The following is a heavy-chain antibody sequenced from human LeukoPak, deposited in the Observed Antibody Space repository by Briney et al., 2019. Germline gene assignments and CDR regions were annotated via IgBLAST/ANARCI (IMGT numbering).Heavy chain of an antibody. Sequence: SETLSLTCAVYGGSFSGYYWSWIRQPPGKGLEWIGEINHSGSTNYNPSLKSRVTISVDTSKNQFSLKLSSVTAADTAVYYCAGKRYCSSTSCYRQRTGAFDIWGQGTMVTVSS. D-gene: IGHD2-2*01. CDR3: AGKRYCSSTSCYRQRTGAFDI. J-gene: IGHJ3*02. V-gene: IGHV4-34*01. CDR1: GGSFSGYY. CDR2: INHSGST.